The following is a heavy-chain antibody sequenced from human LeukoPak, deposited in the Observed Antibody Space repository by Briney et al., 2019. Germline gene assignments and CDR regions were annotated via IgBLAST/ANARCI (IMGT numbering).Heavy chain of an antibody. CDR3: ARSITGTRSKFDY. Sequence: SSETLSLTCTVSGGSISSYYWSWIRQPPGKGLEWIGYMSNSGSTNYNPSLKSRVTVSVDTSKNQFSLKLSSVTAADTAVYYCARSITGTRSKFDYWGQGTLVTVSS. CDR1: GGSISSYY. J-gene: IGHJ4*02. V-gene: IGHV4-4*08. D-gene: IGHD1/OR15-1a*01. CDR2: MSNSGST.